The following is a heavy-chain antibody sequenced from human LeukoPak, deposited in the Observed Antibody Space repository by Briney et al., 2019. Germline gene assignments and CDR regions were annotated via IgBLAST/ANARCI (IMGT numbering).Heavy chain of an antibody. J-gene: IGHJ4*02. CDR2: IYPGDSDT. CDR3: ARLFDILTGYSTLDY. V-gene: IGHV5-51*01. D-gene: IGHD3-9*01. CDR1: GYSFTSYW. Sequence: GESLKISCKGSGYSFTSYWIGWVRQMPGNGLEWMGIIYPGDSDTRYSPSFQGQVTISADKSISTAYLQWSSLKASDTAMYYCARLFDILTGYSTLDYWGQGTLVTVSS.